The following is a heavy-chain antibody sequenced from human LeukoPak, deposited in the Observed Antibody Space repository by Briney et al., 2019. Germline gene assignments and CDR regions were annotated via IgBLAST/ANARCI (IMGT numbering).Heavy chain of an antibody. CDR1: GGSISSGSYY. CDR3: AREGSPGLWFDP. CDR2: IYTSGST. V-gene: IGHV4-61*02. Sequence: SETLSLTCTVSGGSISSGSYYWSWIRQPAGKGLEWIGRIYTSGSTNYNPSLKSRVTISVDTSKNQFSLKLSSVTAADTAVYYCAREGSPGLWFDPWGQGTLVTVS. J-gene: IGHJ5*02. D-gene: IGHD2-15*01.